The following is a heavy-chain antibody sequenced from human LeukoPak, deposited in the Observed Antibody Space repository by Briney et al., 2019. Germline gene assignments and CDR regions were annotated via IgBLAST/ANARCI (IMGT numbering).Heavy chain of an antibody. J-gene: IGHJ5*02. Sequence: SGPTLVKPTQTLTLTCTFSGFSLSTSGVGVGWIRQPPGRALEWLALIYWDDDKRYSPSLKSRLTITKDTSKNQVVLTMTNMDPVDTATYYCARVVVVAATRNWFDPWGQGTLVTVSS. D-gene: IGHD2-15*01. CDR3: ARVVVVAATRNWFDP. CDR1: GFSLSTSGVG. CDR2: IYWDDDK. V-gene: IGHV2-5*02.